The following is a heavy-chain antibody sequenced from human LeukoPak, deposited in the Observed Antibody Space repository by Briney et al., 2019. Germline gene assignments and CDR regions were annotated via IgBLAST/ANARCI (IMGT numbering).Heavy chain of an antibody. CDR3: ARARGSGSYYGHDYYYYYYMDV. J-gene: IGHJ6*03. CDR2: INPSGGST. Sequence: GASVKVSCKASGYTFTTDYIHWVRQAPGQGLEWMGIINPSGGSTTYAQKFQGRVIMTGDMSTSTVYMELRSLRSEDTAVYYCARARGSGSYYGHDYYYYYYMDVWGQGTTVTASS. D-gene: IGHD3-10*01. V-gene: IGHV1-46*01. CDR1: GYTFTTDY.